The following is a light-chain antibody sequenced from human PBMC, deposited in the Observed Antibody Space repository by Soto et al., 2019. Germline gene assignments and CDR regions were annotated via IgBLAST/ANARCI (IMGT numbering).Light chain of an antibody. V-gene: IGKV3-11*01. CDR2: DAS. Sequence: EIVLTQSPATLSLSPGARATLSCRASQSISTYLAWYQQKPGQAPRLLFYDASNRAPGIPARISGRGSGTDFTLTISSLEPEDFAIYYCQHRSSWPRMYTFGQGTKVDIK. J-gene: IGKJ2*01. CDR3: QHRSSWPRMYT. CDR1: QSISTY.